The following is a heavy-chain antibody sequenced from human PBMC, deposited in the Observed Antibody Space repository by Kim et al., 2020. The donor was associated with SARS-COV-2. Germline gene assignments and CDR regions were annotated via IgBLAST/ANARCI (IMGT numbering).Heavy chain of an antibody. CDR1: GFTFDDYA. J-gene: IGHJ3*02. V-gene: IGHV3-9*01. Sequence: GGSLRLSCAASGFTFDDYAMHWVRQAPGKGLEWVSGISWNSGSICYADSVKGRFTISRDNAKNSLYLQMNSLRAEDTALYYCAKDIGGYTAMLDIWGQGTMVTVSS. CDR2: ISWNSGSI. D-gene: IGHD5-18*01. CDR3: AKDIGGYTAMLDI.